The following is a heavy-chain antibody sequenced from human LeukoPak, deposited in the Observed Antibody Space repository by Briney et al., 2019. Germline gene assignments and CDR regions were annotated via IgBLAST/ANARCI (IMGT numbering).Heavy chain of an antibody. CDR1: GGSISSGSHY. V-gene: IGHV4-61*02. J-gene: IGHJ6*02. CDR3: ARDPSYGFSGYYGMDV. D-gene: IGHD3-10*01. Sequence: SQTLSLTCTVSGGSISSGSHYWSWIRQPAGKGLEWIGRIYTSGSTNYNPSLKSRVTISVDTSKNQFSLKLSSVTAADTAVYYCARDPSYGFSGYYGMDVWGQGTTVTVSS. CDR2: IYTSGST.